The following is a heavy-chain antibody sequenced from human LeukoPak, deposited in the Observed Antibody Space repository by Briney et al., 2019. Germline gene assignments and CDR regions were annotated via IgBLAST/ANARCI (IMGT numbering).Heavy chain of an antibody. D-gene: IGHD6-13*01. Sequence: SETLSLTCSVSGDSISSYYWSWIRQPPGKGLEWIGYIYYSGSTNYNPSLKSRVTISVDTSKNQFSLKLSSVTAADTAVYYCARQLKSSSWYWFDPWGQGTLVTVSS. V-gene: IGHV4-59*01. J-gene: IGHJ5*02. CDR1: GDSISSYY. CDR3: ARQLKSSSWYWFDP. CDR2: IYYSGST.